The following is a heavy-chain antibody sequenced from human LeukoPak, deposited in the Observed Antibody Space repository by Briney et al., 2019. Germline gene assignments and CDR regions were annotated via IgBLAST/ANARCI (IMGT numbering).Heavy chain of an antibody. CDR2: ISESSSTI. D-gene: IGHD2-15*01. CDR1: GFTFSSYS. CDR3: ARGPYCSGGSCYPIHDAFDI. J-gene: IGHJ3*02. V-gene: IGHV3-48*04. Sequence: GGSLRLSCAASGFTFSSYSMSWVRQAPGRGLEWISYISESSSTIYYVDSVKGRFTISRDNAKNSLYLQMNSLRAEDTAVYYCARGPYCSGGSCYPIHDAFDIWGQGTMVTVSS.